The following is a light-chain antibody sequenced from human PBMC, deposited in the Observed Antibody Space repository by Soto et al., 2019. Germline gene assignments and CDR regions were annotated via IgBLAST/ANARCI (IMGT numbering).Light chain of an antibody. V-gene: IGLV2-14*01. CDR3: SSYTSSSTYV. Sequence: QSALTQPASVSGSPGQSITISCTGTSGDVGGYNYVSWYQQHPGNAPKLMIYEVSNRPSGVSNRFSGSKSGNTASLTISGIQAEDEADYYCSSYTSSSTYVFXTGTKVTVL. J-gene: IGLJ1*01. CDR2: EVS. CDR1: SGDVGGYNY.